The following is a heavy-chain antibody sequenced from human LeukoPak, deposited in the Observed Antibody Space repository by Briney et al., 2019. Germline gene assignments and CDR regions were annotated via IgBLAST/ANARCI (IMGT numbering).Heavy chain of an antibody. CDR2: IIPIFGTA. J-gene: IGHJ5*02. V-gene: IGHV1-69*05. CDR1: GGTFSSYA. Sequence: SVKVSCKASGGTFSSYAISWLRQAPGQGLEWMGRIIPIFGTANYAQKFQGRVTITTDESTSTACMELSSLRSEDTAVYYCAREEDYYDSSGSPGSWFDPWGQGTLATVSS. D-gene: IGHD3-22*01. CDR3: AREEDYYDSSGSPGSWFDP.